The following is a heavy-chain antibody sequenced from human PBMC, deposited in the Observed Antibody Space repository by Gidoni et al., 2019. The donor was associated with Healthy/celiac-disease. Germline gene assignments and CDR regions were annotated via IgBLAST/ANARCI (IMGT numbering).Heavy chain of an antibody. Sequence: EVQLVESGGGLVQPGRSLRLSCAASGFTFDDYAMHWVRQAPGKGLEWVSGISWNSGSIGYADSVKGRFTISRDNAKNSLYLQMNSLRAEDTALYYCAKDKYSSSAAGFDYWGQGTLVTVSS. D-gene: IGHD6-6*01. V-gene: IGHV3-9*01. CDR2: ISWNSGSI. CDR1: GFTFDDYA. J-gene: IGHJ4*02. CDR3: AKDKYSSSAAGFDY.